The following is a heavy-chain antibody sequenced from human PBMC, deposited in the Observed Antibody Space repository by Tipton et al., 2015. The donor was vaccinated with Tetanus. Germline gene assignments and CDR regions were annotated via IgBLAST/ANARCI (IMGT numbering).Heavy chain of an antibody. CDR2: IYDSGSS. CDR1: GGSISSGGFS. V-gene: IGHV4-30-2*01. Sequence: TLSLTCAVSGGSISSGGFSWHWIRQPPGKALEWIGHIYDSGSSYSNPSLKSRVTISVDGPKNQFSLNLKSVTAADTAVYYCARTHGSGGLLWFDSWGQGALVAVSS. CDR3: ARTHGSGGLLWFDS. J-gene: IGHJ5*01. D-gene: IGHD3-10*01.